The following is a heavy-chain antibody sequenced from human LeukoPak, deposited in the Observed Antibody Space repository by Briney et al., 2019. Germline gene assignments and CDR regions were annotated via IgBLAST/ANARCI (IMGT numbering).Heavy chain of an antibody. CDR3: ARERTMVRGMSWFDP. D-gene: IGHD3-10*01. CDR2: VYYSGTT. CDR1: GDSINNYY. J-gene: IGHJ5*02. Sequence: SETLSLTCTVSGDSINNYYWSWIRQPPGKGLEWIGYVYYSGTTDYNPSLKSRASISVDTSKNQFSLKLTTETAADTAVYYCARERTMVRGMSWFDPWGQGTLVTVSS. V-gene: IGHV4-59*01.